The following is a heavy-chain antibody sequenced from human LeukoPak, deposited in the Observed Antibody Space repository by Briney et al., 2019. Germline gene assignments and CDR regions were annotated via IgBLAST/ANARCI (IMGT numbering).Heavy chain of an antibody. J-gene: IGHJ4*02. D-gene: IGHD3-10*01. CDR2: IYYSGST. CDR1: GGSISSYY. Sequence: SETLSLTCTVSGGSISSYYWSWIRQPPGKELEWIGYIYYSGSTNYNPSLKSRVTISVDTSKNQFSLKLSSVTAADTAVYYCASSFSYYYGSGSYKGFDYWGQGTLVTVSS. CDR3: ASSFSYYYGSGSYKGFDY. V-gene: IGHV4-59*08.